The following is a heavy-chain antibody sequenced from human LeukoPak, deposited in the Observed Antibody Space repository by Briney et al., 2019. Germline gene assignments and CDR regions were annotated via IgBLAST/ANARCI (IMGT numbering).Heavy chain of an antibody. J-gene: IGHJ4*02. Sequence: GGSLRLSCAASGFSFSTSWMSWVRQAPGKGLEWVANTKEDGSEKHYVDSVRGRFTISRDNAKNSLYLQMNSLRAEGTAVYYCARDRPYGSYDYWGQGSLVTVSS. V-gene: IGHV3-7*01. CDR1: GFSFSTSW. CDR2: TKEDGSEK. D-gene: IGHD2-15*01. CDR3: ARDRPYGSYDY.